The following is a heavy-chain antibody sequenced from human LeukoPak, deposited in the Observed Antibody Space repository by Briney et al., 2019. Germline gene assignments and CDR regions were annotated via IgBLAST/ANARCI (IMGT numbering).Heavy chain of an antibody. CDR3: ASEGRGYSGYTSDY. CDR2: ISSSSSYI. Sequence: PGGSLRLSCAASGFTFSSYSMNWVRQDPGKGLEWVSSISSSSSYIYYADSVKGRFTISRDNAKNSLYLQMNSLRAEDTAVYYCASEGRGYSGYTSDYWGQGTLVTVSS. J-gene: IGHJ4*02. D-gene: IGHD5-12*01. V-gene: IGHV3-21*01. CDR1: GFTFSSYS.